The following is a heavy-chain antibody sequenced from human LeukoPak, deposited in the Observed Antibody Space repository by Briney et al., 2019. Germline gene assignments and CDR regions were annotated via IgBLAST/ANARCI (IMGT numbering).Heavy chain of an antibody. CDR3: ARLWGFDP. Sequence: SETLSLTCTVSGGSIRSSYYYWGWIRQPPGKGLEWIGNIYYSGSTYYNPSLKSRVTISVDTSKNQFSLKLSSVTAADTAVYYCARLWGFDPWGQGTLVTVSS. J-gene: IGHJ5*02. V-gene: IGHV4-39*01. D-gene: IGHD7-27*01. CDR1: GGSIRSSYYY. CDR2: IYYSGST.